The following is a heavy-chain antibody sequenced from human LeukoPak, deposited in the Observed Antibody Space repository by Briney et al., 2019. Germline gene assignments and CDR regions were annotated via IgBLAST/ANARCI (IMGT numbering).Heavy chain of an antibody. D-gene: IGHD3-16*01. CDR3: ARGRRGVRRMPWGYYYMDV. CDR2: IYTSGST. J-gene: IGHJ6*03. Sequence: SSETLSLTCTVSGGSISSYYWSWIRQPAGKGLEWIGRIYTSGSTNYNPSLKSRVTISVDTSKNQFSLKLSSVTAADTAVYCCARGRRGVRRMPWGYYYMDVWGKGTTVTVSS. CDR1: GGSISSYY. V-gene: IGHV4-4*07.